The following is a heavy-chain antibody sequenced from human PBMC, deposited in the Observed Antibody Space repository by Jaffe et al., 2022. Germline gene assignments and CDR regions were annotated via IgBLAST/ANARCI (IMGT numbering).Heavy chain of an antibody. CDR2: INPNSGGT. Sequence: QVQLVQSGAEVKKPGASVKVSCKASGYTFTGYYMHWVRQAPGQGLEWMGRINPNSGGTNYAQKFQGRVTMTRDTSISTAYMELSRLRSDDTAVYYCARESGSATRVSHYYYYMDVWGKGTTVTVSS. J-gene: IGHJ6*03. CDR1: GYTFTGYY. V-gene: IGHV1-2*06. CDR3: ARESGSATRVSHYYYYMDV. D-gene: IGHD2-15*01.